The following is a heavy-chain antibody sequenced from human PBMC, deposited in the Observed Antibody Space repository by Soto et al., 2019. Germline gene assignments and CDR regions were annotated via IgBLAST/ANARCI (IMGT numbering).Heavy chain of an antibody. CDR3: ARRYYSGSYWDYFHY. Sequence: EVQLVESGGGLVQPGGSLRLSCAASGFTFSSYWMSWVRGAPGKGLEGVANINQDGSEKYYVDSVKGRFTMSRDNAKNTLYLQMNSLTAEDTAVYFCARRYYSGSYWDYFHYWGQGTLVTVST. CDR2: INQDGSEK. J-gene: IGHJ4*02. V-gene: IGHV3-7*03. CDR1: GFTFSSYW. D-gene: IGHD1-26*01.